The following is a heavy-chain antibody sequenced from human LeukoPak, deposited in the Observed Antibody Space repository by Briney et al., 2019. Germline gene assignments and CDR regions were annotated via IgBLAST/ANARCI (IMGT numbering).Heavy chain of an antibody. CDR1: GYTFTSYE. Sequence: ASVKASCKASGYTFTSYEINWVRQATGQGLEGMGWMNPNSGKTGYAQKFQGRVTMTRNTSISTDYMELSSLRSEDTAVYYCARGYCSGGSCGFTYWGQGTLVTVSS. D-gene: IGHD2-15*01. V-gene: IGHV1-8*01. CDR3: ARGYCSGGSCGFTY. CDR2: MNPNSGKT. J-gene: IGHJ4*02.